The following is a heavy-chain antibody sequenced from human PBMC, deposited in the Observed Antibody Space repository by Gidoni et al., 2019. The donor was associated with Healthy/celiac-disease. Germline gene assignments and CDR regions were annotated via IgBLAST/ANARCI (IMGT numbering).Heavy chain of an antibody. CDR2: ISGDGGST. V-gene: IGHV3-43*02. CDR3: AKDIGVRGVIIIPPQSDYYYGMDV. CDR1: GFTFDDYA. J-gene: IGHJ6*02. Sequence: EVQLVESGGGVVQPGGSLRLSCAASGFTFDDYAMHWFRQAPGKGLEWVSLISGDGGSTYYADSVKGRFTISRDNSKNSLYLQMNSLRTEDTALYYCAKDIGVRGVIIIPPQSDYYYGMDVWGQGTTVTVSS. D-gene: IGHD3-10*01.